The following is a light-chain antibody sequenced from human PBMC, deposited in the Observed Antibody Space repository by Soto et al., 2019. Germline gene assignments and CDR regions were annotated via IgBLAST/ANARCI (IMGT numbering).Light chain of an antibody. CDR3: QSYDSGPL. CDR1: SSNIGAGYD. J-gene: IGLJ2*01. Sequence: QSVLTQPPSVSGAPGQRVTISCTGSSSNIGAGYDVHWYQQLPATAPKLLIYGNSNRPSGVPDRFSASKSGTSASLAITGLQAEDEADYYCQSYDSGPLFGGGTKVTVL. CDR2: GNS. V-gene: IGLV1-40*01.